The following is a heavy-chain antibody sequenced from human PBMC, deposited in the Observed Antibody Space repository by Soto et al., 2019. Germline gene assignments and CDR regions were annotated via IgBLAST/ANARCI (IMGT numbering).Heavy chain of an antibody. J-gene: IGHJ5*02. CDR2: FIPIFVSA. CDR3: ARIPVDTYMIYWSDP. CDR1: GGTVSSYA. V-gene: IGHV1-69*01. D-gene: IGHD3-16*01. Sequence: QLHLVQSGAEVKKAGSSVKVSCKASGGTVSSYAITWVRQAPGKGLEWMGVFIPIFVSAHYAPKFQGRITITADESTSTAYMELSGLTSEDTAIYYCARIPVDTYMIYWSDPWGQGTQVTVSS.